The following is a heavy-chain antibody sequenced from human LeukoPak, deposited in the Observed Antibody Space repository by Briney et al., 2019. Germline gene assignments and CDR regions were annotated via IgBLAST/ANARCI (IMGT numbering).Heavy chain of an antibody. Sequence: SETLSLTCAVYGGSFSGYYWSWIRQPPGKGLEGIGEINHSGSTYYNPSLKSRVTISVDTSKNQFSLKLSSVTAADTAVYYCARDLGYSYGRIFDYWGQGTLVTVSS. J-gene: IGHJ4*02. V-gene: IGHV4-34*01. CDR2: INHSGST. CDR1: GGSFSGYY. D-gene: IGHD5-18*01. CDR3: ARDLGYSYGRIFDY.